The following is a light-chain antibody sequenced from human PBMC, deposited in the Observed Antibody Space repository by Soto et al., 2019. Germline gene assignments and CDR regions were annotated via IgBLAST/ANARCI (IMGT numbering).Light chain of an antibody. V-gene: IGLV2-23*01. CDR3: CSYADSNTLM. J-gene: IGLJ3*02. Sequence: QSVLTQPASVSGSPGQSITISCTGTSSDVGGFNLVSWYQQHPGKAPKLMVYEGSKRPSGVSNRFSGSTSGNTASLTISGLQADDEADYYCCSYADSNTLMFGGGTKLTVL. CDR1: SSDVGGFNL. CDR2: EGS.